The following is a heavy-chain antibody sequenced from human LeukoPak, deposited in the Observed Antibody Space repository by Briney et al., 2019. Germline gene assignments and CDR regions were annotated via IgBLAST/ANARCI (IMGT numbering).Heavy chain of an antibody. CDR2: INHSGST. CDR3: ARGTTAGPNWFDP. D-gene: IGHD6-13*01. V-gene: IGHV4-34*01. J-gene: IGHJ5*02. CDR1: GGSFSGYY. Sequence: SETLSLTCAVYGGSFSGYYWSWIRQPPGKGLEWIWEINHSGSTNYNPSLKSRVTISVDTSKNQYSLKLSSVTAADTAVYYCARGTTAGPNWFDPWGQATLVTVSS.